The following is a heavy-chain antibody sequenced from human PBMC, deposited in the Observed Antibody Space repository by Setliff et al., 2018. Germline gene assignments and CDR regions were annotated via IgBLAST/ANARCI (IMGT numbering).Heavy chain of an antibody. CDR1: GFTFSSYW. V-gene: IGHV3-7*01. CDR3: ARSPANGGHDAFDI. J-gene: IGHJ3*02. D-gene: IGHD6-25*01. Sequence: GGSLRLSCVASGFTFSSYWMSWVRQAPGKGLEWVANIKQDGSGKYYVDSVKGRLTISRDNAWDSLYLQMNSLGAEDTAVYYCARSPANGGHDAFDIWGRGTMVTVSS. CDR2: IKQDGSGK.